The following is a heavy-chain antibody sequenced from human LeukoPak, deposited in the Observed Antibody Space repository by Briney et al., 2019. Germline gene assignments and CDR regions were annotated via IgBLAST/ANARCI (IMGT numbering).Heavy chain of an antibody. CDR2: IWYDGSDR. Sequence: PGGSLRLSCAASGFTFSNYGMHWVRQAPGKGLEWVAVIWYDGSDRYYADSVKGRFTISRDNSKNTLYLQMNSLRAELKAVYYCAKDAVAAGITYYYYYYYMDVWGKGTTVTVSS. J-gene: IGHJ6*03. CDR1: GFTFSNYG. D-gene: IGHD6-13*01. V-gene: IGHV3-33*06. CDR3: AKDAVAAGITYYYYYYYMDV.